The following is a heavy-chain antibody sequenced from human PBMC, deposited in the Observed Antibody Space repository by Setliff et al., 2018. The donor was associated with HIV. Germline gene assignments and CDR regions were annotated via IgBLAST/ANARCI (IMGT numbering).Heavy chain of an antibody. CDR1: GGSIRTGAYY. Sequence: PSETLSLTCTVSGGSIRTGAYYWHWIRQPPGKGLEWIGSIYYSGRAHYKSSLKSRVTTSVDTSKNQFSLRLSSVTAADTAVYYCARGGGPDTNFDLWGQGTLVTVSS. CDR2: IYYSGRA. D-gene: IGHD5-18*01. J-gene: IGHJ4*02. V-gene: IGHV4-39*07. CDR3: ARGGGPDTNFDL.